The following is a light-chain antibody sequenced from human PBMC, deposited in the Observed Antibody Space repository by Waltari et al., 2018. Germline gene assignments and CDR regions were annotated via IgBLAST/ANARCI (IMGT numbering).Light chain of an antibody. CDR1: QSISAY. CDR2: ATS. V-gene: IGKV1-39*01. CDR3: QQTYFAVET. Sequence: DIQMTQSPSFLSASVGDRVTITCRASQSISAYLNWYQQKPGKAPNLLILATSSLQSGVPSRVSGSGSGTEFTLTICSLQPEEFATYFCQQTYFAVETFGPGTKVDIK. J-gene: IGKJ3*01.